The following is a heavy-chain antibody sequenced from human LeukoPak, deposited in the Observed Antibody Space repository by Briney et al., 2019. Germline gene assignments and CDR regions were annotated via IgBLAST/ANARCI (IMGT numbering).Heavy chain of an antibody. CDR3: ARGGGSGWYVDY. D-gene: IGHD6-19*01. CDR1: GGSFSAYY. J-gene: IGHJ4*02. V-gene: IGHV4-34*01. CDR2: INHSGST. Sequence: SETLSLTCAAYGGSFSAYYWSWIRQPPGKGLEWIGEINHSGSTNYNPSLKSRVTISIDTSKNQFSLKLSSVTPADTAVYYCARGGGSGWYVDYWGQGTLVTVSS.